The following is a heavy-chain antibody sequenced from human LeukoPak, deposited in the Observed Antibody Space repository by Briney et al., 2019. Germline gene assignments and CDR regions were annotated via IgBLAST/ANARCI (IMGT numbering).Heavy chain of an antibody. CDR1: GFTLSSFE. V-gene: IGHV3-48*03. CDR2: ISSTGTTV. CDR3: ARDRSSGWSGNWFDP. D-gene: IGHD6-19*01. J-gene: IGHJ5*02. Sequence: GGSLRLSCVDSGFTLSSFEMSWVRRAPGKGLEWISYISSTGTTVYYADSLEGRFTISRDNARNSLYLQMNSLRVEDTAVYYCARDRSSGWSGNWFDPWGQGTLVTVSS.